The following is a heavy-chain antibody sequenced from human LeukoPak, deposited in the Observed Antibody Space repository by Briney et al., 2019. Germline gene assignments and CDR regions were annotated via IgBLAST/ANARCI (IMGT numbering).Heavy chain of an antibody. J-gene: IGHJ4*02. CDR1: GGSISSSSYS. CDR2: IYYSGST. V-gene: IGHV4-39*01. D-gene: IGHD6-19*01. CDR3: ARHDGRGSGWSGVHDY. Sequence: SETLSLTCTVSGGSISSSSYSWGWIRQPPGKGLEWIGSIYYSGSTYYNPSLKSRVTISVDTSKNQFSLKLSSVTAADTAVYYCARHDGRGSGWSGVHDYWGQGTLVTVSS.